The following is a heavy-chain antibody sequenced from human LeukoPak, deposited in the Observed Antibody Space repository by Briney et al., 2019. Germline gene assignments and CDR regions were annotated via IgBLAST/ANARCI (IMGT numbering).Heavy chain of an antibody. J-gene: IGHJ4*02. D-gene: IGHD3-3*01. V-gene: IGHV1-69*13. Sequence: SVKVSCKASGGTFSSYAISWVRQAPGQGLEWMGGIIPIFGTANYAQKFQGRVTITADESTSTAYMELSSLRSEDTAVYYCASLTYYDFWSGYYTWNYFDYWGRGTLVTVSS. CDR1: GGTFSSYA. CDR2: IIPIFGTA. CDR3: ASLTYYDFWSGYYTWNYFDY.